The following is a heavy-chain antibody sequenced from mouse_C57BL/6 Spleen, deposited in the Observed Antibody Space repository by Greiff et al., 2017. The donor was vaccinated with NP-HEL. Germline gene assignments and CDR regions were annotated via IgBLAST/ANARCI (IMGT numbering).Heavy chain of an antibody. Sequence: QVQLQQPGAELVKPGASVKMSCKASGYTFTSYWITWVKQSPGQGLEWIGDIYPGSGSTNYNEKFKSKATLTVDTSSSTAYMQLSSLTSEDSAFYYCARLVYGSSLYYAMDYWGQGTSLTVSS. J-gene: IGHJ4*01. CDR1: GYTFTSYW. CDR3: ARLVYGSSLYYAMDY. D-gene: IGHD1-1*01. CDR2: IYPGSGST. V-gene: IGHV1-55*01.